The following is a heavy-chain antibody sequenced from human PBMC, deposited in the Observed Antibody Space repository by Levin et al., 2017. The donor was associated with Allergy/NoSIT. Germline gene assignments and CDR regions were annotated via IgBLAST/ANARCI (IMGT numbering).Heavy chain of an antibody. CDR2: INPNSGGT. CDR3: ARAGSYDILTGYYDY. CDR1: GYTFTGYY. V-gene: IGHV1-2*02. D-gene: IGHD3-9*01. J-gene: IGHJ4*02. Sequence: GASVKVSCKASGYTFTGYYMHWVRQAPGQGLEWMGWINPNSGGTNYAQKFQGRVTMTRDTSISTAYMELSRLRSDDTAVYYCARAGSYDILTGYYDYWGQGTLVTVSS.